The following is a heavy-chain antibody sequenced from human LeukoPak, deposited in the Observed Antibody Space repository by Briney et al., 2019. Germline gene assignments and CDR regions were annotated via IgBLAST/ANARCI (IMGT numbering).Heavy chain of an antibody. CDR1: GGTFSTYA. Sequence: GASVKVSCKASGGTFSTYAISWVRQAPGQGLEWMGGIIPIFGTANYAQKFQGRVTITADESTSTAYMELSSLRSEDTAVYYCASAMYYYDSSGYYPFDYWGQGTLVTVSS. J-gene: IGHJ4*02. D-gene: IGHD3-22*01. CDR3: ASAMYYYDSSGYYPFDY. CDR2: IIPIFGTA. V-gene: IGHV1-69*13.